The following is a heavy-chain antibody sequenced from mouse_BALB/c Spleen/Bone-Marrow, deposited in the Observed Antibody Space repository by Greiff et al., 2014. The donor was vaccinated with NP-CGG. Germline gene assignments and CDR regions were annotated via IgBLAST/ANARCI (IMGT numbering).Heavy chain of an antibody. J-gene: IGHJ4*01. CDR1: GYTFTSYY. Sequence: VKLVESGPELVKPGASVRISCKASGYTFTSYYIHWVKQRPGQGLEWIGWIYPGNVNTKYNEKFKGKATLTADESSSTAHMQLSSLTSEDSAVYFCARDTMDYWGQGTSVTVSS. V-gene: IGHV1S56*01. CDR2: IYPGNVNT. CDR3: ARDTMDY.